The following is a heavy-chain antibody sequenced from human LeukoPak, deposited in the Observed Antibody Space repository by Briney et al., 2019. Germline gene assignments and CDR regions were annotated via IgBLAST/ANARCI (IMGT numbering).Heavy chain of an antibody. CDR1: GFTFSNYW. CDR2: VKEDGSGI. D-gene: IGHD4-23*01. V-gene: IGHV3-7*01. J-gene: IGHJ4*02. Sequence: GGSLRLSCAASGFTFSNYWMSWVRQAPGKGLEWVANVKEDGSGINYVDSVKGRFTISRDNAKNSLYLQMNSLRVDDTAVYYCARDRGYSTFDYWGQGTLVTVSS. CDR3: ARDRGYSTFDY.